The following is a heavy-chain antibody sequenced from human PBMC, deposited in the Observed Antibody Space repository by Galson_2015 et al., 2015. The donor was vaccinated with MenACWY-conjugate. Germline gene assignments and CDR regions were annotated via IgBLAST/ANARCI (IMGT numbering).Heavy chain of an antibody. J-gene: IGHJ6*02. CDR1: GGTFSSYA. CDR2: IIPIFGTA. V-gene: IGHV1-69*13. CDR3: ARGHYYDSSGHYYYYYGMDV. Sequence: SVKVSCKASGGTFSSYAISWVRQAPGQGLEWMGGIIPIFGTANYAQKFQGRVTITADESTSTAYMELSSLRSEDTAVYYCARGHYYDSSGHYYYYYGMDVWGQGTTVTVSS. D-gene: IGHD3-22*01.